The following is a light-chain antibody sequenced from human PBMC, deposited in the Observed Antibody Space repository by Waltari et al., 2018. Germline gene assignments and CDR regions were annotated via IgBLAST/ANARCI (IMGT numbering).Light chain of an antibody. Sequence: QLVLTQSPSASASLGASVKLTCTLGSVRSTYPIAWHQQQPEKGPRYLMSLNSDGTRSKVDGIPDRFSGTSSGTERYLIISNRQSEDEADYYCQSWGNGFRVFGGGTKLTVL. J-gene: IGLJ3*02. CDR1: SVRSTYP. CDR2: LNSDGTR. CDR3: QSWGNGFRV. V-gene: IGLV4-69*02.